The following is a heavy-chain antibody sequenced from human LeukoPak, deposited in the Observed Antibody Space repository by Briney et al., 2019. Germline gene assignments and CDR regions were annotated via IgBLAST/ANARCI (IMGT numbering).Heavy chain of an antibody. CDR3: AKAGADI. CDR2: INTDGSST. CDR1: GFTFSSYW. D-gene: IGHD2-15*01. Sequence: GGSLRLSCAASGFTFSSYWMHWVCQAPGKGLVWVSRINTDGSSTSYADSVKGRFTISRDNAKNSLFLQMNSLTVEDTAVYYCAKAGADIWGQGTLVTVSS. J-gene: IGHJ4*02. V-gene: IGHV3-74*01.